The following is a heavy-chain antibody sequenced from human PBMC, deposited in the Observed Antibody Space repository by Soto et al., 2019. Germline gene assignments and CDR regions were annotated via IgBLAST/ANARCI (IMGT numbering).Heavy chain of an antibody. CDR3: ARGRTGYSMIHYYYYYGMDV. CDR1: GGSFSGYY. CDR2: INHSGST. D-gene: IGHD6-13*01. V-gene: IGHV4-34*01. Sequence: PSETLSLTCAVYGGSFSGYYWSWIRQPPGKGLEWIGEINHSGSTNYNPSLKSRVTISVDTSKNQFSLKLSSVTAADTAVYYCARGRTGYSMIHYYYYYGMDVWGQGTTVTVSS. J-gene: IGHJ6*02.